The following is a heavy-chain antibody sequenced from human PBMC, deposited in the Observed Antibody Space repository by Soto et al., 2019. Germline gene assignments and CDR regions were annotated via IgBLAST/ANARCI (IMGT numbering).Heavy chain of an antibody. CDR1: GFTFSNYG. CDR2: TWYDGRKK. V-gene: IGHV3-33*01. Sequence: QVQLVESGGGVVQPGRSLRLSCAASGFTFSNYGMHWVRQGPGKGLEWVAVTWYDGRKKYYADSVKGRFTISRDNSKSTLYLQMNSLRAEDTAVYYCARDTYYDILTGSRGANLDYWGQGTLVTISS. D-gene: IGHD3-9*01. CDR3: ARDTYYDILTGSRGANLDY. J-gene: IGHJ4*02.